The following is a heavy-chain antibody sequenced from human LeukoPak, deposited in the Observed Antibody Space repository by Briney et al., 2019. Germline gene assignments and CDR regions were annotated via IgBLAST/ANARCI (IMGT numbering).Heavy chain of an antibody. CDR3: ARDNNYAMGL. Sequence: GGSLRLSCTASGFTFSSYAMSWVRQAPGKGLVWVSHINDDGSDTNYADSVKGRFTISRDNAKNMVFLQMNSLRAEDTAVYYCARDNNYAMGLWGQGTTVTVSS. V-gene: IGHV3-74*01. J-gene: IGHJ6*02. CDR1: GFTFSSYA. CDR2: INDDGSDT.